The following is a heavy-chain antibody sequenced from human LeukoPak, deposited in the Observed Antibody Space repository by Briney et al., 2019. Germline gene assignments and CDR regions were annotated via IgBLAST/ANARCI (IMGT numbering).Heavy chain of an antibody. CDR1: GGTFSSYA. Sequence: SVTVSCTASGGTFSSYAISWVRQAPGQGLEWMGGIIPIFGTANYAQKFQGRVTITADESTSTAYMELSSLRSEDTAVYYCARDAAVAGPDAFDIWGQGTMVTVSS. V-gene: IGHV1-69*13. CDR3: ARDAAVAGPDAFDI. J-gene: IGHJ3*02. CDR2: IIPIFGTA. D-gene: IGHD6-19*01.